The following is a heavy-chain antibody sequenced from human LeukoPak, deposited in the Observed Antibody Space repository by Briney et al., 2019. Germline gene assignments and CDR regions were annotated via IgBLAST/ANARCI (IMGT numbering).Heavy chain of an antibody. V-gene: IGHV4-39*01. J-gene: IGHJ4*02. CDR2: IYYSGST. CDR3: ARISGIAVAGSPDY. D-gene: IGHD6-19*01. Sequence: SETLFLTCTVSGGSISSSSYYWGWIRQPPGKGLEWIGSIYYSGSTYYNPSLKSRVTISVDTSKNQFSLKLSSVTAADTAVYYCARISGIAVAGSPDYWGQGTLVTVSS. CDR1: GGSISSSSYY.